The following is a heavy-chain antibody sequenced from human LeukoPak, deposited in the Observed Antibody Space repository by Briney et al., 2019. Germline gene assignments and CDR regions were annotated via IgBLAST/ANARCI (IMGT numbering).Heavy chain of an antibody. CDR1: DGSVSSVGYY. CDR3: ARKATTGPTKAAFDI. CDR2: IYYSGSI. Sequence: PSETLSLTCTVSDGSVSSVGYYWAWIRQPPGKGLEWIGHIYYSGSIYYNPSLKSRVTMSVDTSKNQFSLKLSSVTAVDTAVYYCARKATTGPTKAAFDIWGQGTMVTVSS. J-gene: IGHJ3*02. V-gene: IGHV4-61*08. D-gene: IGHD4-17*01.